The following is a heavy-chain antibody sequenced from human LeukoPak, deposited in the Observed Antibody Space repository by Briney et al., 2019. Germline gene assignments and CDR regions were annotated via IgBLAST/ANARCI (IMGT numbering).Heavy chain of an antibody. CDR3: AKKEGGFDH. V-gene: IGHV3-23*01. J-gene: IGHJ4*02. CDR2: ISGDADST. Sequence: GGSLRLSCAASGFTFSNYAMSWVRQAPGRGLEWVSAISGDADSTYYADSVKGRFTISRDNSKNTLYLQVNSLRADDTAVYYCAKKEGGFDHWGQGALVTVSS. D-gene: IGHD1-26*01. CDR1: GFTFSNYA.